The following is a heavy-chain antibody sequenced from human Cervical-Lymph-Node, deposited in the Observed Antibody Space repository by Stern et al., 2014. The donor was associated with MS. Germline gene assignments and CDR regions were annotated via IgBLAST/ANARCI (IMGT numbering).Heavy chain of an antibody. CDR2: ISAYNGNT. V-gene: IGHV1-18*01. CDR1: GYTFTSYG. Sequence: VHLVQYGAEVKKPGASVKVSCKASGYTFTSYGISWVRQATGQGLAWMGCISAYNGNTNYAQKLQGRVTMTTDTSTNTAYMELRSLRSDDTAVYYCARGLLGSENAFDIWGQGTMVTVSS. D-gene: IGHD2-15*01. CDR3: ARGLLGSENAFDI. J-gene: IGHJ3*02.